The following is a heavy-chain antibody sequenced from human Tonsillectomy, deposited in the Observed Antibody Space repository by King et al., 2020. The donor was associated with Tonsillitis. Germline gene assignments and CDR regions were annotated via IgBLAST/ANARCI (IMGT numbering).Heavy chain of an antibody. D-gene: IGHD3-10*01. CDR1: GVSISSGGYY. Sequence: QMQLQESGPGLVKPSQTLSLTCTVSGVSISSGGYYWSWIRQHPGKGLEWIGYIYYSGSTYYNPSLKSRVTISVDTSKNQFSLKLSSVTAADTAVYYCARTHVRGVIPDYFDYWGQGTLVTISS. CDR2: IYYSGST. J-gene: IGHJ4*02. V-gene: IGHV4-31*03. CDR3: ARTHVRGVIPDYFDY.